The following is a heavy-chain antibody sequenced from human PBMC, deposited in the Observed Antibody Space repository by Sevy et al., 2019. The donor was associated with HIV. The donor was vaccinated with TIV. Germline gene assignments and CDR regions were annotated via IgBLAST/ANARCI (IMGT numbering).Heavy chain of an antibody. V-gene: IGHV3-30-3*01. J-gene: IGHJ4*02. Sequence: GGSLRLSCAASGFTFSSYAMHWVRQAPGKGLEWVAVISYDGSNKYYADSVKGRFTISRDNSKNTLYLQMNSLRAEDTAVYYCARDSSIQPSGYLYYWGQGTLVTVSS. CDR2: ISYDGSNK. CDR1: GFTFSSYA. CDR3: ARDSSIQPSGYLYY. D-gene: IGHD3-22*01.